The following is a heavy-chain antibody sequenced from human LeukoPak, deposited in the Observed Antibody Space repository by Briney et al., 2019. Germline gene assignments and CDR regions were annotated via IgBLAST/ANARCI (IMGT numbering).Heavy chain of an antibody. CDR3: ARLRNSDWPYWDDAFDI. D-gene: IGHD3-9*01. J-gene: IGHJ3*02. CDR1: GYTFTGYY. CDR2: INPNSGGT. Sequence: ASVKVSCKASGYTFTGYYMHWVRQAPGQGLEWMGWINPNSGGTNYAQKFQGRVTMTRDTSISTAYMALSRLRSDDTAVYYCARLRNSDWPYWDDAFDIWGQGTMVTVPS. V-gene: IGHV1-2*02.